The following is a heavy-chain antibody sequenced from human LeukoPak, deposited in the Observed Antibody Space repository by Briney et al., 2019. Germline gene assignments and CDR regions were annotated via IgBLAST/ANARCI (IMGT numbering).Heavy chain of an antibody. CDR1: GFTFSSYA. D-gene: IGHD1-1*01. V-gene: IGHV3-23*01. CDR3: AKDLAGTYDY. Sequence: SGGSLRLFCAASGFTFSSYAMSWVRQAPGKGLEWVSAISGSGGRTYYQDSEKGRFNISSDNSKNTLYLQMNNLRADDTAVNYCAKDLAGTYDYWGQGTLVTVSS. CDR2: ISGSGGRT. J-gene: IGHJ4*02.